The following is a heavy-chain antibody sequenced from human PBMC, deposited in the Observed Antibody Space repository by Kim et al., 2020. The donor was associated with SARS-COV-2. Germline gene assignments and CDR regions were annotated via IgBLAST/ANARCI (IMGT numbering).Heavy chain of an antibody. CDR2: INHSGST. CDR1: GGSFSGYY. Sequence: SETLSLTCAVYGGSFSGYYWSWIRQPPGKGLEWIGEINHSGSTNYNPSLKSRFTISVDTSKNQFSLKLSSVTAADTAVYYCARGLEVPAAAFDYCCQGTL. V-gene: IGHV4-34*01. D-gene: IGHD2-2*01. J-gene: IGHJ4*02. CDR3: ARGLEVPAAAFDY.